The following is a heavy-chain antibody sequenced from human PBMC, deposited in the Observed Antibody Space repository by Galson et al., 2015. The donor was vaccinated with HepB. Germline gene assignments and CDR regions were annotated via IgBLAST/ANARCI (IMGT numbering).Heavy chain of an antibody. V-gene: IGHV3-21*01. CDR1: GFTFSSYS. Sequence: SLRLSCAASGFTFSSYSMNWVRQAPGKGLEWVSSISSSSSYIYYADSVKGRFTISRDNAKNSLNLQMNSLRAEDTAVYYCAREAHDYIWGSYRYSGALFDYWGQGTLVTVSS. CDR3: AREAHDYIWGSYRYSGALFDY. D-gene: IGHD3-16*02. CDR2: ISSSSSYI. J-gene: IGHJ4*02.